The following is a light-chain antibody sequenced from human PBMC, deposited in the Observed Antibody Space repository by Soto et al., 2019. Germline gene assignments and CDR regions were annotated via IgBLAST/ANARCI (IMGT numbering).Light chain of an antibody. J-gene: IGKJ4*01. CDR1: QSVSSS. V-gene: IGKV3-11*01. CDR2: GAS. Sequence: EIVLTQSPATLSLSPGERATLSCRASQSVSSSLAWYQQKPGQAPRLLIYGASNGATGTPARFSGAGSGTDFTLTISSLEPEDFEVYYCQQRYNWPLTFGGGTKVDIK. CDR3: QQRYNWPLT.